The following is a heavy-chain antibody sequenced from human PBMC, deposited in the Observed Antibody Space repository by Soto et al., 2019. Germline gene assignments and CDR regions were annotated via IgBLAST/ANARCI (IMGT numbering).Heavy chain of an antibody. J-gene: IGHJ4*02. CDR2: IWYDGSNK. Sequence: PGGSLRLSCAASGFTFSSYGMHWVRQAPGKGLEWVAVIWYDGSNKYYADSVKGRFTISRDNSKNTLYLQMNSLRAEDTALYYCARDLRVVVPPYYFDYWGQGTLVTVSS. CDR3: ARDLRVVVPPYYFDY. D-gene: IGHD2-15*01. V-gene: IGHV3-33*01. CDR1: GFTFSSYG.